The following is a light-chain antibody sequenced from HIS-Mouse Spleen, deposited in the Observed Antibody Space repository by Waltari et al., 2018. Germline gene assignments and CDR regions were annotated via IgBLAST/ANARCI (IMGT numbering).Light chain of an antibody. CDR2: DVS. Sequence: QSALTQPASVSGSPGQSITISCTGTSSDVGGYNYVSWYQQHPGKAPKLMIYDVSNRPPGVSNRSSGSKSGNTASLTISGLQAEDEADYYCSSYTSSSTYVFGTGTKVTVL. CDR3: SSYTSSSTYV. V-gene: IGLV2-14*03. CDR1: SSDVGGYNY. J-gene: IGLJ1*01.